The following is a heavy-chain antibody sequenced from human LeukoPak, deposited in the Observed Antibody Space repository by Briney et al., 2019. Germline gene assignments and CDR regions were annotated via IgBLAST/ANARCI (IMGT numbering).Heavy chain of an antibody. V-gene: IGHV3-30*18. CDR3: AKSSGWYFCY. CDR2: ISYDGSNK. Sequence: PGRSLRLSCAASGFTFSSYSMHWVRQAPGKGLKWVAVISYDGSNKYYADSVKGRFTISRDNSKNTLYLQMNSLRAEDTAVYYCAKSSGWYFCYWGQGTLVTVSS. J-gene: IGHJ4*02. CDR1: GFTFSSYS. D-gene: IGHD6-19*01.